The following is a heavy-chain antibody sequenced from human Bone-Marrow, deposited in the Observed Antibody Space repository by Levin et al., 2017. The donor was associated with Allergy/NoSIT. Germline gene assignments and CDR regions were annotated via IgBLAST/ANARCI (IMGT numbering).Heavy chain of an antibody. D-gene: IGHD3-10*01. Sequence: GESLKISCPASGFTFSAFAMKWIRQAPGEGLEYVAMISGGGDSTNYADSFNGRFTISRDNSENTVFLQMSSLRAEDTAIYYCATHWGKVRGGDAWGQGTLVTVSS. CDR3: ATHWGKVRGGDA. CDR1: GFTFSAFA. CDR2: ISGGGDST. V-gene: IGHV3-23*01. J-gene: IGHJ4*02.